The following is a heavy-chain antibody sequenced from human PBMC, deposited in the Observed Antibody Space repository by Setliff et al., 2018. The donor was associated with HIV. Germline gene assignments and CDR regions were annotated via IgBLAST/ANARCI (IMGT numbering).Heavy chain of an antibody. J-gene: IGHJ4*02. CDR3: ARGVKPSYYYDSSGYPSFDY. CDR2: IYYSGST. Sequence: SETLSLTCTVSGGSISSYYWSWIRQTPGKGLEWIGYIYYSGSTNYNLSLKSRVTISVDTSKNQFSLKLSSVTAADTAVYYCARGVKPSYYYDSSGYPSFDYWGQGTLVTVSS. CDR1: GGSISSYY. D-gene: IGHD3-22*01. V-gene: IGHV4-59*01.